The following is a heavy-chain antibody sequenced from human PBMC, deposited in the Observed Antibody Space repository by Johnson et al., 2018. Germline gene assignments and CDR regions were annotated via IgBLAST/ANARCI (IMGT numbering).Heavy chain of an antibody. CDR3: ARAPQWELLHYGMDG. V-gene: IGHV1-69*09. CDR1: GGTFSSYT. Sequence: QVQLVESGAEVKKPGSSVKVSCKASGGTFSSYTISWVRQAPGQGLEWMGRIIPILGIANYAQKFQGRVTITAEESTSTAYMELSSLRSEDTAVYYCARAPQWELLHYGMDGWGQGTTVTVSS. J-gene: IGHJ6*02. CDR2: IIPILGIA. D-gene: IGHD1-26*01.